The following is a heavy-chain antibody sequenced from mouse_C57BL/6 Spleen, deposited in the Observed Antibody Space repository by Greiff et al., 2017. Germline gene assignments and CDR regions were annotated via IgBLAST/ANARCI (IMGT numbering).Heavy chain of an antibody. J-gene: IGHJ1*03. CDR3: ASYYGSYYWYFDV. V-gene: IGHV1-7*01. CDR1: GYTFTSYW. D-gene: IGHD1-1*01. Sequence: QVQLKESGAELAKPGASVKLSCKASGYTFTSYWMHWVKQRPGQGLEWIGYINPSSGYTKYNQKFKDKATLTADKSSSTAYMQLSSLTYEDSAVYYCASYYGSYYWYFDVWGTGTTVTVSS. CDR2: INPSSGYT.